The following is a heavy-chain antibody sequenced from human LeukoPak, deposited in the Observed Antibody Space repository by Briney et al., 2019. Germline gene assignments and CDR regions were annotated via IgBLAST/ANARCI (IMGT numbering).Heavy chain of an antibody. CDR2: IYYRGTT. V-gene: IGHV4-59*12. CDR1: GGSISSYY. J-gene: IGHJ4*02. CDR3: ASAEPRGIIWYPY. D-gene: IGHD6-13*01. Sequence: SETLSLTCTVSGGSISSYYWSWIRQPPGKGLEWVGQIYYRGTTNYNPSLKSRVTISVDTSKNQFSLKLSSVTAADTAVCYCASAEPRGIIWYPYWGQGTLVTVSS.